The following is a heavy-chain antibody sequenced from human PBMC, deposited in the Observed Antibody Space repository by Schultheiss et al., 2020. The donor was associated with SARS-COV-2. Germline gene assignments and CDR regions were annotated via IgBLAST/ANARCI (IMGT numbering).Heavy chain of an antibody. J-gene: IGHJ4*02. D-gene: IGHD2-15*01. V-gene: IGHV4-31*03. Sequence: SETLSLTCTVSGGSISSGGYYWSWIRQHPGKGLEWIGYIYYSGSTYYNPSLKSRVTISVDTSKNQFSLKLSSVTAADTAVYYCARGYLHSHCSGGSCYPFFDYWGQGTLVTVSS. CDR3: ARGYLHSHCSGGSCYPFFDY. CDR1: GGSISSGGYY. CDR2: IYYSGST.